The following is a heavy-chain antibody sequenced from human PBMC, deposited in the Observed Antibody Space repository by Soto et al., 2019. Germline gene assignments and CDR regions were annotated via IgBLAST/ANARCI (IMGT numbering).Heavy chain of an antibody. J-gene: IGHJ4*02. CDR2: IYTSGST. D-gene: IGHD2-21*01. CDR1: GGSISVYY. V-gene: IGHV4-4*07. CDR3: AVDYGGNCFDY. Sequence: LSLTCTVSGGSISVYYWSWIRQPAGKGLEWIGRIYTSGSTNYNPSLKSRVTVSADTSTNQLFLKLSSVTAADTAVYYCAVDYGGNCFDYWGQGTLVTVSS.